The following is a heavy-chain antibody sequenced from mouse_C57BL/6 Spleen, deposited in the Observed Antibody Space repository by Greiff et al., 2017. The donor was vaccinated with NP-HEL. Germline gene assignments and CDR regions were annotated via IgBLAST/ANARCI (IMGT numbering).Heavy chain of an antibody. CDR3: ARSDGYWYCDV. Sequence: QVQLQQPGAELVKPGASVKLSCKASGYTFTSYWMHWVKQRPGQGLEWIGMIHPNSGSTNYNEKFKSKATLTVDKSSSTAYMQLSSLTSEDSAVYYCARSDGYWYCDVWGTGTTVTVSS. D-gene: IGHD1-1*01. CDR2: IHPNSGST. CDR1: GYTFTSYW. J-gene: IGHJ1*03. V-gene: IGHV1-64*01.